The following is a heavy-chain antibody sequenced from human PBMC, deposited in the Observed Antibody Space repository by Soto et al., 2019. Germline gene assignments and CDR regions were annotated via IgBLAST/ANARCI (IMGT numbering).Heavy chain of an antibody. CDR3: ARDQVPRHFDY. Sequence: QVQLVESGGGVVQPGRSLRLSCAASGFTFSSYGMHWVRQAPGKGLEWVAVIWYDGSNKYYGDSVKGRFTISRDNSKNTLYMQLNSRRAEDTAVYYCARDQVPRHFDYWGQGTLVTVSS. V-gene: IGHV3-33*01. CDR1: GFTFSSYG. J-gene: IGHJ4*02. CDR2: IWYDGSNK.